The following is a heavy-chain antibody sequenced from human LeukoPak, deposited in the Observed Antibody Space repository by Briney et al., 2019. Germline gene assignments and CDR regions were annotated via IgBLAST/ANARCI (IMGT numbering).Heavy chain of an antibody. CDR1: GFTFGSYE. CDR2: ISTSGSTI. CDR3: ESAHSGSYHRYVDH. D-gene: IGHD1-26*01. Sequence: GGSLRLSCAASGFTFGSYEMNWVGQSPGKGLEWLSYISTSGSTIMYAGSVKGRLTISRDNGNNSLYLHLHSLRAEDTAVYYCESAHSGSYHRYVDHWGQGTVVTVSS. V-gene: IGHV3-48*03. J-gene: IGHJ4*02.